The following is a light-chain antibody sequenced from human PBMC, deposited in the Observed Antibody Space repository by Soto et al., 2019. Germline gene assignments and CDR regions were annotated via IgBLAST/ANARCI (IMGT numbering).Light chain of an antibody. CDR1: SGSIASNY. CDR2: EGN. V-gene: IGLV6-57*03. CDR3: QSFDSRTVI. J-gene: IGLJ2*01. Sequence: FMLTQPHSVSESPGKTVTISCTRYSGSIASNYVQWYQQRPGSAPTTVIYEGNQRPSGVPDRFSASIDSSANSASLTISGLKTEDEADYYCQSFDSRTVIFGGGTKLTVL.